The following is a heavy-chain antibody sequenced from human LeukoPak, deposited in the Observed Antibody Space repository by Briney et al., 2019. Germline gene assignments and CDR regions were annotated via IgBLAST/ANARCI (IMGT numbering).Heavy chain of an antibody. CDR1: GFTFSSYA. CDR2: ISYDGTNK. J-gene: IGHJ4*02. D-gene: IGHD4-17*01. Sequence: GGSLRLSCADSGFTFSSYAMDWVRQAPGKGLEWVAVISYDGTNKYYADSVKGRFTISRDNSKNTLYLQMKSLRAEDTAVYYCARDAYGDGVGGYFDYWGQGTLVTVSS. CDR3: ARDAYGDGVGGYFDY. V-gene: IGHV3-30-3*01.